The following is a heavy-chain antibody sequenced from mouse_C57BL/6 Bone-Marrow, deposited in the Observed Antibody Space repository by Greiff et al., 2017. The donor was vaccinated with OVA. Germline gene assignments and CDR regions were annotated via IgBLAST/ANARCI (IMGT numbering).Heavy chain of an antibody. Sequence: QVQLQQSGAELVKPGASVKLSCKASGYTFTSYWMHWVKQRPGQGLEWIGYINPSSGYTKYNQKFKDKATLTADKSSSTAYMQLSSLTYEDSAVYYCARPSHYYGSSLYYYAMDYWGQGTSVTVSS. CDR3: ARPSHYYGSSLYYYAMDY. CDR2: INPSSGYT. V-gene: IGHV1-7*01. D-gene: IGHD1-1*01. CDR1: GYTFTSYW. J-gene: IGHJ4*01.